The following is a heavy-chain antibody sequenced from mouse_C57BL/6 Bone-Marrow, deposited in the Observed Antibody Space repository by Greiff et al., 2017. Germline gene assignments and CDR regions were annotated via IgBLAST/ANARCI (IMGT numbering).Heavy chain of an antibody. J-gene: IGHJ3*01. CDR2: ISYDGSN. V-gene: IGHV3-6*01. D-gene: IGHD2-3*01. CDR1: GYSITSGYY. CDR3: AGWFWFAY. Sequence: EVKLVESGPGLVKPSQSLSLTCSVTGYSITSGYYWNWIRQFPGNKLEWMGYISYDGSNNYNPSLKNRISITRDTSKNQFFLKLNSVTTEDTDTYYCAGWFWFAYWGQGTLVTVSA.